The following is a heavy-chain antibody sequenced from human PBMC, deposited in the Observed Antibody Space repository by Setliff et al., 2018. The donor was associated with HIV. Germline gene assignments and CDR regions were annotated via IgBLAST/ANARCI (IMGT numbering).Heavy chain of an antibody. D-gene: IGHD1-26*01. CDR1: GYIFPDYY. CDR2: IDPDRGDT. Sequence: ASVKVSCKVSGYIFPDYYIQWVRQAPGKGLEWMGLIDPDRGDTYYAQKLQGRVTMTTDTSTGTAYMELRSLRSGDTAVYYCARGGGSFWGRDPTALDLWGHGTMVTVSS. J-gene: IGHJ3*01. CDR3: ARGGGSFWGRDPTALDL. V-gene: IGHV1-18*04.